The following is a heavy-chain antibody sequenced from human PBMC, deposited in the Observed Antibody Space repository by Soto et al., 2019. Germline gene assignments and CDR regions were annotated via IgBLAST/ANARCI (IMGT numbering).Heavy chain of an antibody. CDR1: GGTISRYT. V-gene: IGHV1-69*04. D-gene: IGHD2-8*01. CDR2: IIPILGIA. CDR3: ARDQCRDIVLTAKTYNWFDL. J-gene: IGHJ5*02. Sequence: SVKVSCKASGGTISRYTISWVRQAPGQGLEWMGRIIPILGIANYAQKFQGRVTITADKSTSTAYMELSSLRSEDTAVYYCARDQCRDIVLTAKTYNWFDLWGQGTLVTVSS.